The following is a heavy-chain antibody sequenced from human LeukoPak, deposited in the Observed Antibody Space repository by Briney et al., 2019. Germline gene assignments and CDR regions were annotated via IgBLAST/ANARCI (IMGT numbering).Heavy chain of an antibody. CDR3: AKALFGSGSLNALDL. Sequence: GGSLRLSCAASGFTFDDYAMHWVRQVPGKGLEWVSSISWNSGSIGYVESVKGRFTISRDNAKNSLYLQMNSLRAEDMALYYCAKALFGSGSLNALDLWGQGTMVTVSS. D-gene: IGHD3-10*01. J-gene: IGHJ3*01. CDR2: ISWNSGSI. V-gene: IGHV3-9*03. CDR1: GFTFDDYA.